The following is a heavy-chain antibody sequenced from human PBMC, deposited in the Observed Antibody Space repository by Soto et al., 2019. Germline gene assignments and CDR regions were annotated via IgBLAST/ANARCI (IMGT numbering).Heavy chain of an antibody. V-gene: IGHV4-34*01. CDR2: INHSGST. CDR3: ARDRITMIVVYRALGANWFDP. CDR1: GGSFSGYY. D-gene: IGHD3-22*01. Sequence: PSETLSLTCAVYGGSFSGYYWSWIRQPPGKGLEWIGEINHSGSTNYNPSLKSRVTISVDTSKNQFSLKLSSVTAADTAVYYCARDRITMIVVYRALGANWFDPWGQGTLVTSPQ. J-gene: IGHJ5*02.